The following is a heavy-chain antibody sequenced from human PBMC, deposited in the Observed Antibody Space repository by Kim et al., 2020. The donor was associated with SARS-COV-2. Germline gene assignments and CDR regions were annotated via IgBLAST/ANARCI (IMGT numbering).Heavy chain of an antibody. J-gene: IGHJ4*02. CDR2: ISAYNGNT. D-gene: IGHD6-19*01. CDR1: GYTFTSYG. CDR3: ARVEGIAVAGYMFDY. Sequence: ASVKVSCKASGYTFTSYGISWVRQAPGQGREWMGWISAYNGNTNYAQKLQGRVTMTTDTSTSTAYMELRSLRSDDTAVYYCARVEGIAVAGYMFDYWGQGTLVTVSS. V-gene: IGHV1-18*01.